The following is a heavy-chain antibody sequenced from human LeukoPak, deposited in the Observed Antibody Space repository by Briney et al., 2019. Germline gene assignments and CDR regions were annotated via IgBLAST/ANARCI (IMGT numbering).Heavy chain of an antibody. D-gene: IGHD2-2*01. CDR3: ARARCSSTSCLFGTFDP. CDR1: GFTFSSYA. CDR2: ISSSSSYI. J-gene: IGHJ5*02. Sequence: TGGSLRLSCAASGFTFSSYAMSWVRQAPGKGLEWVSSISSSSSYIYYADSVKGRFTISRDNAKNSLYLQMNSLRAEDTAVYYCARARCSSTSCLFGTFDPWGQGTLVTVSS. V-gene: IGHV3-21*01.